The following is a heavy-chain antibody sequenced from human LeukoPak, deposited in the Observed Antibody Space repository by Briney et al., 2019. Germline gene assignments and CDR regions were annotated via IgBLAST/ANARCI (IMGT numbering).Heavy chain of an antibody. CDR3: ARDRGYDSSGYSPTGPLFDS. Sequence: SVKVSCKASGGTFSSYAISWVRQAPGQGLEWMGRIIPILGIANYAQKFQGRVTITADKSTSTAYMELSSLRSEDTAVYYCARDRGYDSSGYSPTGPLFDSWGQGTLVTVSS. CDR1: GGTFSSYA. J-gene: IGHJ4*02. D-gene: IGHD3-22*01. V-gene: IGHV1-69*04. CDR2: IIPILGIA.